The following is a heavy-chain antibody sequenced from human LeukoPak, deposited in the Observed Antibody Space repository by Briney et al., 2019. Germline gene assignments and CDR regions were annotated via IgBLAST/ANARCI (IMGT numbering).Heavy chain of an antibody. CDR2: IYSGGST. CDR1: GFTVSSNY. J-gene: IGHJ4*02. Sequence: GGSLRLSCAASGFTVSSNYMSWVRQAPGKGLESFSVIYSGGSTYYADSVKGRFAISRDNSKNTLYLQMSRLRAEDTAVYYCARGYDYGDYFDYWGQGTLVTVSS. D-gene: IGHD4-17*01. V-gene: IGHV3-66*01. CDR3: ARGYDYGDYFDY.